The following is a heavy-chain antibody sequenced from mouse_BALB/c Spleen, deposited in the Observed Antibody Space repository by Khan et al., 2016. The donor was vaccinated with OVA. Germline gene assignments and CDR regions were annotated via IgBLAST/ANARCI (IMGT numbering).Heavy chain of an antibody. CDR1: GYSFTLYY. J-gene: IGHJ3*01. D-gene: IGHD2-12*01. CDR3: ERVYDWFDS. CDR2: VNPNTDNI. V-gene: IGHV1-26*01. Sequence: IQLLQSGADLVKPGASVKISCKASGYSFTLYYMSWVKQSLGKSLEWIGHVNPNTDNINHNQELKGKAILTADTSSNTAYMELRSLTSEVSAVGFCERVYDWFDSWGQGTLVTVST.